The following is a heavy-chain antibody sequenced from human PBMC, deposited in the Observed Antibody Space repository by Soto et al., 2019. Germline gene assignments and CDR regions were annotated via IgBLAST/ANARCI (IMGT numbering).Heavy chain of an antibody. V-gene: IGHV4-30-4*02. J-gene: IGHJ4*02. CDR3: VREERIAAPQLEY. CDR2: IHNSVTS. CDR1: GGSIKFSYYH. Sequence: SETLSLTCTVSGGSIKFSYYHWSLTRQSPAKVLARIGYIHNSVTSFYNPSIRGRVTVTLDTSRRQFSLPLASVKAAGTAAYSCVREERIAAPQLEYWGQVIPVTVAS. D-gene: IGHD6-6*01.